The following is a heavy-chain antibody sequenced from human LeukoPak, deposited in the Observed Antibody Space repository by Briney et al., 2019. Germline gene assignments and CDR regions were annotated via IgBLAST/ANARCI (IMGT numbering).Heavy chain of an antibody. V-gene: IGHV4-34*01. CDR3: ARGSIAVTYYLDY. CDR1: GGSFSGYY. D-gene: IGHD6-6*01. J-gene: IGHJ4*02. Sequence: SETLSLTCAVYGGSFSGYYWSWIRQPPGKGLEWIGEIKHSGSTNYHPSLKSRVTISVDKSRNQFSLKLSSVTAADTAVYYCARGSIAVTYYLDYWGQGTLVTVSS. CDR2: IKHSGST.